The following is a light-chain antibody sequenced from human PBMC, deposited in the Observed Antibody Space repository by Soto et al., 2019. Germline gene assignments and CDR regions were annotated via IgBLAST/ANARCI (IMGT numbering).Light chain of an antibody. CDR3: LQYHNLWA. Sequence: EVLLTQSPATLSLSPGERATLSFRASKGISIYLAWYQQRPGQAPRLLIYDASKRATGIPARFSGSGSGTDFTLSISSLEPEDFAVYSCLQYHNLWAFGQGTKVDIK. V-gene: IGKV3-11*01. CDR1: KGISIY. CDR2: DAS. J-gene: IGKJ1*01.